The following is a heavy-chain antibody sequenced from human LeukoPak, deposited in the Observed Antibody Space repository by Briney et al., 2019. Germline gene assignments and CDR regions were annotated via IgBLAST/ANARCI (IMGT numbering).Heavy chain of an antibody. CDR2: INAYNGNT. Sequence: ASVKVSCKASGYTFTSYGISWVRQAPGRGLEWMGWINAYNGNTNYAQKLQGRVTMTTDTSTSTAYMELRSLRSDDTAVYYCARRPRYYDFWSGYSVPDDYWGQGTLVTVSS. J-gene: IGHJ4*02. CDR3: ARRPRYYDFWSGYSVPDDY. V-gene: IGHV1-18*01. D-gene: IGHD3-3*01. CDR1: GYTFTSYG.